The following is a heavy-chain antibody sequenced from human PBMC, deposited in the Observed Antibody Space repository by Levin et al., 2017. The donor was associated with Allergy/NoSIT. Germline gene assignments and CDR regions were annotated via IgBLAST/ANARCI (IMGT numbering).Heavy chain of an antibody. CDR2: IYPVDSDT. V-gene: IGHV5-51*01. Sequence: PGESLKISCKASGYSFSSYWVAWVRQMPGKGLEWVGSIYPVDSDTRYGPSFQGQVTISVDKSNTTAYLQWTSLKASDTAMYYCAKRGVVALSDSHYDYALDVWGQGTTVTVSS. J-gene: IGHJ6*02. CDR1: GYSFSSYW. D-gene: IGHD2-15*01. CDR3: AKRGVVALSDSHYDYALDV.